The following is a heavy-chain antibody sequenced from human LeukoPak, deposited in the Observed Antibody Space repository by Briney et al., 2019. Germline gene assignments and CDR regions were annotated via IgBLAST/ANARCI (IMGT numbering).Heavy chain of an antibody. V-gene: IGHV3-30*09. D-gene: IGHD3-22*01. Sequence: GGSLRLSCAASGFTFSSYAMHWVRQAPGKGLEWVAVISYDGSNKYYADSVKGRVAISRDNSKNTLYLQMNSMRAEDTAVYYCARDRYYYDSSGYSYVGYFDYWGQGTLVTVSS. CDR1: GFTFSSYA. J-gene: IGHJ4*02. CDR3: ARDRYYYDSSGYSYVGYFDY. CDR2: ISYDGSNK.